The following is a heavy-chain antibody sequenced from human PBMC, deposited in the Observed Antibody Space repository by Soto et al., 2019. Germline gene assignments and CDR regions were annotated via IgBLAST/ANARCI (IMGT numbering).Heavy chain of an antibody. CDR1: GFTFTSSA. V-gene: IGHV1-58*01. Sequence: GASVKVSCKASGFTFTSSAVQWLRQARGQRLEWIGWIVVGSGNTNYAQKFQERVTITRDMSTSTAYMELSSLRSEDTAVYYCAAGLTMSLARYWGQGTLVTVSS. CDR2: IVVGSGNT. CDR3: AAGLTMSLARY. D-gene: IGHD3-10*02. J-gene: IGHJ4*02.